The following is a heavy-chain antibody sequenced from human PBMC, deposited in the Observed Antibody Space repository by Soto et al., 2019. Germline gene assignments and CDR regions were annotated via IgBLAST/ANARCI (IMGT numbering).Heavy chain of an antibody. Sequence: SETLSLTCAVSGGSISSGTWWSWVRQPPGRGLEWIGEIYHSGSPNYNPSLKSRVTMSVDKSKNLFSLRLSSVTAADSALYYCERRVPDAPNWFDTWGQGTLVTVSS. J-gene: IGHJ5*02. CDR2: IYHSGSP. CDR1: GGSISSGTW. V-gene: IGHV4-4*02. CDR3: ERRVPDAPNWFDT. D-gene: IGHD2-2*01.